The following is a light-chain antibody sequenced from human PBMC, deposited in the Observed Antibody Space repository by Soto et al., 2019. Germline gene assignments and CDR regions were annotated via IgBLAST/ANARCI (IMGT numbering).Light chain of an antibody. V-gene: IGKV3-15*01. Sequence: EIVMTQSPATLSVSPGERATLSCRASQGIGSTLAWYQQKPGQTPKLLIYDASTRATGVPARFSGSGSGTDFTLTISSLQPEDVATYYCQKYNSASFFFGPGTKVDI. CDR1: QGIGST. CDR2: DAS. J-gene: IGKJ3*01. CDR3: QKYNSASFF.